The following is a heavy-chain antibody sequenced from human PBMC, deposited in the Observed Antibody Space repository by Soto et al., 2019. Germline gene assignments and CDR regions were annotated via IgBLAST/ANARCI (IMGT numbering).Heavy chain of an antibody. CDR3: ARDSHVYSSSSGAKYYFDY. J-gene: IGHJ4*02. V-gene: IGHV4-4*07. Sequence: SETLSLTCTVSGGSISSYYWSWIRQPAGEGLEWIGRIYTSGSTNYNPSLKSRVTMSVDTSKNQFSLKLSSVTAADTAVYYCARDSHVYSSSSGAKYYFDYWGQGTLVTVSS. D-gene: IGHD6-6*01. CDR1: GGSISSYY. CDR2: IYTSGST.